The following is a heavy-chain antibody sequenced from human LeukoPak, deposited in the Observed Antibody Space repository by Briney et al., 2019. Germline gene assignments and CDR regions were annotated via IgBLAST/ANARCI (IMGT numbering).Heavy chain of an antibody. D-gene: IGHD2-21*02. CDR3: ARECGGDCYSPLQSDY. J-gene: IGHJ4*02. CDR1: GFTFNSYS. CDR2: ISSSSSSYI. Sequence: TGGSLRLSCAASGFTFNSYSMNWVRQASGKGLEWVSSISSSSSSYIYYADSVKGRFTISRDNAKNSLYLQMNSLRAEDTAVYYCARECGGDCYSPLQSDYWGQGTLVTVSS. V-gene: IGHV3-21*01.